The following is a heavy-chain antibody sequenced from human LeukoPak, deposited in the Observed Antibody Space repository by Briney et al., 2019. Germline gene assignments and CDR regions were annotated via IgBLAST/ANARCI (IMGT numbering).Heavy chain of an antibody. CDR1: GYSFTTYW. J-gene: IGHJ4*02. CDR2: IYPGDSDT. D-gene: IGHD1-26*01. CDR3: ARRVHRGGSYSSHSDY. V-gene: IGHV5-51*01. Sequence: GEPLKISCKGSGYSFTTYWIAWVRQMPGKGLEWMGIIYPGDSDTTYSPSFQGQVTISADKSISTAYLQWSSLKASDTAMYYCARRVHRGGSYSSHSDYWGQGTLVTVSS.